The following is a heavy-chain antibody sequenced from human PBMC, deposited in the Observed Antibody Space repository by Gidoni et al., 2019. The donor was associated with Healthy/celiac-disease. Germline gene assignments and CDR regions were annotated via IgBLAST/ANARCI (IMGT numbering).Heavy chain of an antibody. CDR1: GFTFSSYG. D-gene: IGHD3-22*01. V-gene: IGHV3-33*01. Sequence: QVQLVESVGGVVQPGRSLRLSCAASGFTFSSYGMHWVRQAPGKGLEWVAVIWYDGSNKYYADSVKGRFTISRDNSKNTLYLQMNSLRAEDTAVYYCARDLGYDSSGYYDYWGQGTLVTVSS. CDR3: ARDLGYDSSGYYDY. J-gene: IGHJ4*02. CDR2: IWYDGSNK.